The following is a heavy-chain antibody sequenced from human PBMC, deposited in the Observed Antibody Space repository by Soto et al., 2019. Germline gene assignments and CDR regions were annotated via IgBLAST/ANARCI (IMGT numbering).Heavy chain of an antibody. Sequence: SETLSLTCTVSGGSISSSSYYWGWIRQPPGKGLEWIGSIYYSGSTYYNPSLKSRGTISVDTSKNQFSLKLSSVTAADTAVYYCARDSSPYDILTGYYKGYYYYGMDVWGQGTTVTVSS. J-gene: IGHJ6*02. CDR2: IYYSGST. CDR1: GGSISSSSYY. D-gene: IGHD3-9*01. CDR3: ARDSSPYDILTGYYKGYYYYGMDV. V-gene: IGHV4-39*07.